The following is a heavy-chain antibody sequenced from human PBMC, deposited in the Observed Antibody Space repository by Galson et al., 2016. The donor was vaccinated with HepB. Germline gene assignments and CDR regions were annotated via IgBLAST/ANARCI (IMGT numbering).Heavy chain of an antibody. V-gene: IGHV1-18*01. Sequence: SVKVSCKASGYTSPNGAVHWVRQAPGQRPEWMGWISAYNGNTNYAQKLQGRVTMTTDTSTSTAYMELRSLRSDDTAVYYCARDRHQYSSGWYVGGMDVWGQGTTVTVSS. CDR1: GYTSPNGA. J-gene: IGHJ6*02. CDR2: ISAYNGNT. D-gene: IGHD6-19*01. CDR3: ARDRHQYSSGWYVGGMDV.